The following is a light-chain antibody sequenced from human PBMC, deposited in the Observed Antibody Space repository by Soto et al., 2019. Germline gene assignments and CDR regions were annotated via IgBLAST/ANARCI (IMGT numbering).Light chain of an antibody. J-gene: IGKJ1*01. V-gene: IGKV3-15*01. CDR2: PAS. CDR1: QSVSTN. CDR3: QQYNNWPPYT. Sequence: EIVMTQSPATLSVSPGERATLSCRASQSVSTNLAWYQQKPGQAPRLLIYPASTRATGIPARFSGSGSGTEFTLTINSLQSEDSAVYYCQQYNNWPPYTFGQGTKVEIK.